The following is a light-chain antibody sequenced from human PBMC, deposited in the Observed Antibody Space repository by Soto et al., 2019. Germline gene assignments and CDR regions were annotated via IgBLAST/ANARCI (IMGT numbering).Light chain of an antibody. CDR3: QQYNNWPQT. CDR2: GAS. V-gene: IGKV3-15*01. J-gene: IGKJ1*01. Sequence: EIVMTHSPATLSVSPGERATLSCSASQSVSSNLGWYQQKPGHAPRLLIYGASTRATGIPVRFSGSGSGTEFTLTLSSLQSDDSGVYYCQQYNNWPQTFGQGIKVEIK. CDR1: QSVSSN.